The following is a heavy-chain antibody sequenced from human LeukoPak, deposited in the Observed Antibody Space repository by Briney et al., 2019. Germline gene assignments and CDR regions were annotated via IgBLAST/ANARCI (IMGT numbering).Heavy chain of an antibody. J-gene: IGHJ4*02. Sequence: ASVKVSCKASGYTFTSYYMHWVRQAPGQGLEWMGIINPSGGSTSYAQKFQGRVTMTRDTSTSTVYMELSSLRSEDTAVYYCARVSGKDYYGSGSRFDYWGQGTLVTVSS. CDR2: INPSGGST. V-gene: IGHV1-46*01. D-gene: IGHD3-10*01. CDR1: GYTFTSYY. CDR3: ARVSGKDYYGSGSRFDY.